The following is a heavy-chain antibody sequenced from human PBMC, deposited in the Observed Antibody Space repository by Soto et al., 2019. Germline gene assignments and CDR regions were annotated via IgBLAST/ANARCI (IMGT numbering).Heavy chain of an antibody. CDR1: GGSISSGGYY. J-gene: IGHJ6*02. CDR3: ARVLLWFGELPYGMDV. D-gene: IGHD3-10*01. V-gene: IGHV4-31*03. CDR2: IYYSGST. Sequence: SEALPLSCTVSGGSISSGGYYWSWIRQHPGKGLEWIGYIYYSGSTYYNPSLKSRVTISVDTSKNQFSLKLSSVTAADTAVYYCARVLLWFGELPYGMDVWGQGTTVTVSS.